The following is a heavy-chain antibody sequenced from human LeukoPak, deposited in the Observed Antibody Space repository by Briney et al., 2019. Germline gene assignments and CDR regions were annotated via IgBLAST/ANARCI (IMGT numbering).Heavy chain of an antibody. Sequence: PGRSLRLSRAASGFTFSSYGMHWVRQAPGKGLEWVAVIWYDGSNKYYADSVKGRFTISRDNSKNTLYLQMNSLRAEDTAVYYCAKDRGSSGWYGYWGQGTLVTVSS. CDR3: AKDRGSSGWYGY. D-gene: IGHD6-19*01. V-gene: IGHV3-33*06. CDR1: GFTFSSYG. J-gene: IGHJ4*02. CDR2: IWYDGSNK.